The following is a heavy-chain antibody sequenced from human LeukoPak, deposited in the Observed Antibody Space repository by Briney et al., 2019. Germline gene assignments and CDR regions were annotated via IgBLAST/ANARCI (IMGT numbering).Heavy chain of an antibody. D-gene: IGHD1-26*01. CDR3: ARLNSGGSPRGFDP. V-gene: IGHV4-39*01. Sequence: SETLSLTCTVSGGSVGSSLYYWGWIRQPPGKGLEWIGSVYCSGRTYYNPSLKSRVTISVDTSKNQFSLKLSSVTAADTAVYYCARLNSGGSPRGFDPWGQGTLVTVSS. CDR1: GGSVGSSLYY. J-gene: IGHJ5*02. CDR2: VYCSGRT.